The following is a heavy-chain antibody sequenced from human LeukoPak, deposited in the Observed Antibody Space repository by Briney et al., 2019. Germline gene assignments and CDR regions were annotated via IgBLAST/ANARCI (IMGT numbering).Heavy chain of an antibody. J-gene: IGHJ4*02. V-gene: IGHV3-23*01. Sequence: GGSLRLSCAASGFTFSSYAMSWVRQAPGKGLEWVSAISGSGGSTYYADSVKGRFTISRDNSKNTLYLQMNSLRAEDTAVYYCAKGIVVVPAPGYFDYWGQGTLVTVSS. CDR3: AKGIVVVPAPGYFDY. CDR2: ISGSGGST. CDR1: GFTFSSYA. D-gene: IGHD2-2*01.